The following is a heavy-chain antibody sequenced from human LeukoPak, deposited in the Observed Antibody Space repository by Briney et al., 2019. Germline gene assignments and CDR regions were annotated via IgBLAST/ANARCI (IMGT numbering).Heavy chain of an antibody. V-gene: IGHV3-21*04. CDR3: AKDLMFGGSGSTSDY. Sequence: GGSLRLSCAASGFTFSSYTMNWVRQAPGKGLEWVSSISSSSIYIYYADSVKGRFTISRDNAKNSLYLQMNSLRAEDTAVYYCAKDLMFGGSGSTSDYWGQGTLVTVSS. J-gene: IGHJ4*02. CDR1: GFTFSSYT. CDR2: ISSSSIYI. D-gene: IGHD2-15*01.